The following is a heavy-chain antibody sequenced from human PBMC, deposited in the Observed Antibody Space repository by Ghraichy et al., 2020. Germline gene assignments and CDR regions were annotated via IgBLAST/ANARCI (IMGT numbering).Heavy chain of an antibody. V-gene: IGHV4-34*01. Sequence: SETLSLTCAVYGGSFSGYYWSWIRQPPGKGLEWIGEINHSGSTNYNPSLKSRVTISVDTSKNQFSLKLSSVTAADTAVYYCARGGRQLVRQYYFDYWGQGTLVTVSS. CDR3: ARGGRQLVRQYYFDY. CDR1: GGSFSGYY. CDR2: INHSGST. J-gene: IGHJ4*02. D-gene: IGHD6-6*01.